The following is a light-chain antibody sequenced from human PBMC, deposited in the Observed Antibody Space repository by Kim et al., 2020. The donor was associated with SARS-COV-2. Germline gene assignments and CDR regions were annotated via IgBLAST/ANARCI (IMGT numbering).Light chain of an antibody. CDR3: QQYGSPLT. J-gene: IGKJ4*01. V-gene: IGKV3-20*01. CDR2: GAS. CDR1: QSVSSGY. Sequence: PGERATLSCRASQSVSSGYLAWYQQKPGQAPRLLIYGASSRATGIPDRFSGSGSGTDYTLTITRLEPEDFAVYYCQQYGSPLTFGEGTKVDIK.